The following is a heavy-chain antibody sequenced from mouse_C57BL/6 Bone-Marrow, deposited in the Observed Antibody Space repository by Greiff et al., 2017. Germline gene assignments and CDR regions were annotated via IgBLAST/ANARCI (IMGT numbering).Heavy chain of an antibody. V-gene: IGHV1-82*01. CDR3: ARLAQATFDY. J-gene: IGHJ2*01. Sequence: QVQLQQSGPELVKPGASVKISCKASGYAFSSSWMNWVKQRPGEGLEWIGRIYPGDGDTNYNGKFKGKATLTADKSSSTAYMQLSSLTSEDSAVYFCARLAQATFDYWGQGTTLTVSS. D-gene: IGHD3-2*02. CDR2: IYPGDGDT. CDR1: GYAFSSSW.